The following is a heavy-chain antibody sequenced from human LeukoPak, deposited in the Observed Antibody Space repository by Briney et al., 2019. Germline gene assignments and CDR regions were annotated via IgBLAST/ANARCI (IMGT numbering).Heavy chain of an antibody. D-gene: IGHD4-23*01. V-gene: IGHV4-38-2*02. CDR3: ARLIYGGNPNDAFDI. J-gene: IGHJ3*02. Sequence: SETLSLTXTVSGYSISSGYYWGWIRQPPGKGLEWIGSIYHSGSTYYNPSLKSRVTISVDTSKNQFSLKLSPVTAADTAVYYCARLIYGGNPNDAFDIWGQGTMVTVSS. CDR2: IYHSGST. CDR1: GYSISSGYY.